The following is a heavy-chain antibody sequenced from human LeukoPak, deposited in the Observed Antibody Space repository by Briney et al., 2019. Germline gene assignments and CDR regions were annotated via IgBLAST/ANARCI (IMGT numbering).Heavy chain of an antibody. J-gene: IGHJ4*02. CDR3: ARADYGELFDY. Sequence: GGSLRLSCVASGFTFSSYEMNWVRQAPGKGLEWLSYIGSSDSTTHYADSVKGRFTISRDNAKNSLYLQMNSLGAEDTAVYYCARADYGELFDYWGQGTLVTVSS. D-gene: IGHD4-17*01. V-gene: IGHV3-48*03. CDR2: IGSSDSTT. CDR1: GFTFSSYE.